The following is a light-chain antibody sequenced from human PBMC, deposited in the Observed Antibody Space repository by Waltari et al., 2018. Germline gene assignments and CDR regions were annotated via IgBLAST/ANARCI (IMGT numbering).Light chain of an antibody. V-gene: IGLV2-14*01. CDR3: SSYTTSATVV. Sequence: QSALTQPASVSGSPGQSITISCTGTSSDVGGYNYVSWFQQHPGKAPRLMISEVSNRPSGVSNRFSGSKAGNTASLTISGLQAEDEADYYCSSYTTSATVVFGTGTKVTVL. CDR2: EVS. CDR1: SSDVGGYNY. J-gene: IGLJ1*01.